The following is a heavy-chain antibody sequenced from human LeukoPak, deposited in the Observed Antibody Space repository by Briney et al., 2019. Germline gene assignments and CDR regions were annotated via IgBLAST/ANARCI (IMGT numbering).Heavy chain of an antibody. J-gene: IGHJ4*02. CDR2: MSPNSGDT. CDR3: ARGPPNWGYDY. CDR1: GYTFTCYD. Sequence: ASVKVSCKASGYTFTCYDFNWVRQATGQRLEWMGWMSPNSGDTGYAQKFQDRVTMTRNTSISTAYMELSSLRSDDTAVYYCARGPPNWGYDYWGPGTLVTVSS. D-gene: IGHD7-27*01. V-gene: IGHV1-8*01.